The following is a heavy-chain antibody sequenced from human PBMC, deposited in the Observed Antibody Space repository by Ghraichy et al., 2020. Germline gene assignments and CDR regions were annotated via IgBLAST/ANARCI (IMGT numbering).Heavy chain of an antibody. CDR2: INQDATDK. Sequence: GGSLRLSCAASGFSFSSYWMTWVRQAPGKGLEWVANINQDATDKNYVDSVKGRFTISRDNAKNSLYLQMNSLRAEDTAVYYCARDVGYCADCWGQGTLGTVSS. CDR3: ARDVGYCADC. CDR1: GFSFSSYW. V-gene: IGHV3-7*01. D-gene: IGHD2-15*01. J-gene: IGHJ4*02.